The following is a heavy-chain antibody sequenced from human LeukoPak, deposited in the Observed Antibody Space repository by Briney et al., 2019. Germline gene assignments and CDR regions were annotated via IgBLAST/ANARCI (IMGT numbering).Heavy chain of an antibody. CDR3: ARVVITMVRGVINYFGY. CDR1: GFTFSDYY. J-gene: IGHJ4*02. V-gene: IGHV3-11*05. CDR2: ISSSSSYT. D-gene: IGHD3-10*01. Sequence: GGSLRLSCAASGFTFSDYYMSWIRQAPGKGLEWVSYISSSSSYTNYADSVKGRFTISRDNAKNSLYLQMNSLRAEDTAVYYCARVVITMVRGVINYFGYWGQGTLVTVSS.